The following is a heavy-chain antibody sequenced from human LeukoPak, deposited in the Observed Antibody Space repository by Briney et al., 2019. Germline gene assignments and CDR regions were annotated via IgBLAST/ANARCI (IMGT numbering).Heavy chain of an antibody. CDR2: INLDGSNT. D-gene: IGHD3-10*01. Sequence: GGSLRLSCAASGFTFSSHWMHWVRQVPGRGPVWVSRINLDGSNTIYADSVKGRFTISRDNAKNMLHLQMSGLRAEDTALYYCARDRTDDVGRNYHPMFDLWGQGTMVTVSS. CDR1: GFTFSSHW. V-gene: IGHV3-74*01. J-gene: IGHJ3*01. CDR3: ARDRTDDVGRNYHPMFDL.